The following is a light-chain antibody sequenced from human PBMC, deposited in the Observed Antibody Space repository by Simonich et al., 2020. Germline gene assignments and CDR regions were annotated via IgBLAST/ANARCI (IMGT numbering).Light chain of an antibody. CDR2: DVS. J-gene: IGLJ3*02. CDR3: CSYAGSYTLV. V-gene: IGLV2-11*01. CDR1: SSDVGGYNY. Sequence: QSALTQPASVSGAPGQSITISCTGTSSDVGGYNYVSWYQKHPGKASKLMIYDVSERPSGVPVRFSGSKSGNTASLTISGLQAEDEADYYCCSYAGSYTLVFGGGTKLTVL.